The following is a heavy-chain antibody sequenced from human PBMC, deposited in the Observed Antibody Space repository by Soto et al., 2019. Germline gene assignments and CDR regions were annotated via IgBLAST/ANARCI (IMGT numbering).Heavy chain of an antibody. CDR2: ISYDGSNK. CDR3: ERDTGAGSGWYFDL. D-gene: IGHD6-19*01. CDR1: GFTFSSYA. J-gene: IGHJ2*01. Sequence: QVQLVESGGGVVQPGRSLRLSCAASGFTFSSYAMHWVRQAPGKGLEWVAVISYDGSNKYYADSVKGRFTISRDNSKNTLYLQMNSLRAEDTAVYYCERDTGAGSGWYFDLWGRGTLVTVSS. V-gene: IGHV3-30-3*01.